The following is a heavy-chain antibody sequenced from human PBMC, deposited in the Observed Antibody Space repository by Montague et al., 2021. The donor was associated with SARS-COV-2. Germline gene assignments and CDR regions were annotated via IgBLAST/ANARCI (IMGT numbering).Heavy chain of an antibody. CDR3: SRVRDYYGSGSYYFDY. CDR2: IRSKGYGGTK. CDR1: GFTFGDYA. V-gene: IGHV3-49*04. Sequence: SLRLSCAGSGFTFGDYAMSWVRQAPGKGLEWVGFIRSKGYGGTKEYAASVKGRFTISRDDSKSIAYLQMNSLKTEDTAVYYRSRVRDYYGSGSYYFDYWGQGTLVTVSS. J-gene: IGHJ4*02. D-gene: IGHD3-10*01.